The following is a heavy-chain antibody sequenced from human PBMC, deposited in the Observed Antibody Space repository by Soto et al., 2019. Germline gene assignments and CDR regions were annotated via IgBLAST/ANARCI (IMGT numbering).Heavy chain of an antibody. CDR1: GFTVSSNY. CDR3: ARGSTYSYPGSRIFDF. Sequence: EVQLVESGGGLIQPGGSLRLSCAASGFTVSSNYMSWVRQAPGKGLEWVSTITDSGGDAKYADSVRGRFAISRDNSKKTLYLQMSSLTAEDSAIYYCARGSTYSYPGSRIFDFWGRGTLVTVSS. CDR2: TDSGGDA. V-gene: IGHV3-53*01. J-gene: IGHJ4*02. D-gene: IGHD2-15*01.